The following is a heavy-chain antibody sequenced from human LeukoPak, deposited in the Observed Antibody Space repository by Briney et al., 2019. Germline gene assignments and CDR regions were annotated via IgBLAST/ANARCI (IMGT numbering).Heavy chain of an antibody. CDR2: IYYSGST. V-gene: IGHV4-59*01. D-gene: IGHD2-2*03. J-gene: IGHJ6*02. CDR3: ARAGYCSSTSCQWVPLV. Sequence: PSETLSLTCTVSGDSIKNYYWIWIRQSPGKGLEWIGYIYYSGSTYYNPPLKSRVTMSVDTSKNQFSLKLNSVTAADTAVYYCARAGYCSSTSCQWVPLVWGQGTTVTVSS. CDR1: GDSIKNYY.